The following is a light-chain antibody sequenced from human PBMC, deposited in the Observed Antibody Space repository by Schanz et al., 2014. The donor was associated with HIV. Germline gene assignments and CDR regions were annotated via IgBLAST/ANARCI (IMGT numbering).Light chain of an antibody. Sequence: QSVLTQPPSASGTPGQGVTISCSGSNSNIGSYYVNWYQQFPGTAPRLLVYGQNERPSGVPDRFTGSQSGTSASLAISGLHFDDETLYYCAAWDYTLKGPLFGGGTQLTVL. V-gene: IGLV1-44*01. CDR2: GQN. CDR1: NSNIGSYY. J-gene: IGLJ2*01. CDR3: AAWDYTLKGPL.